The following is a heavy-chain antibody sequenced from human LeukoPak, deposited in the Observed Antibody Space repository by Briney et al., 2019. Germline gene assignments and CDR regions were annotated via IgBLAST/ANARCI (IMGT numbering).Heavy chain of an antibody. CDR2: ISGSGGST. J-gene: IGHJ4*02. CDR3: AKGRASFDYFDY. V-gene: IGHV3-23*01. Sequence: GGSLRLSCAASGFTFSSYAMSWVRQAPGKGLEWVSGISGSGGSTYYADSVKGRFTISRDNSKNTLYLQMNSLRAGDTAIYYCAKGRASFDYFDYWGQGTLVTVSS. CDR1: GFTFSSYA. D-gene: IGHD2-2*01.